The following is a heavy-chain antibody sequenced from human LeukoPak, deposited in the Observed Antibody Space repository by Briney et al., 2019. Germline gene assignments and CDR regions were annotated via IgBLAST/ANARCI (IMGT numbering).Heavy chain of an antibody. V-gene: IGHV4-39*07. CDR3: AKDMYYYGSGRWDWFDP. Sequence: SETLSLTCTVSGGSISSSSYYWDWIRQPPGKGLEWIASIYYSGSTYYNPSLKSRVTISVDTSKNQFSLKLTSVTAADTAVYYCAKDMYYYGSGRWDWFDPWGQGTLVTVSS. CDR2: IYYSGST. D-gene: IGHD3-10*01. CDR1: GGSISSSSYY. J-gene: IGHJ5*02.